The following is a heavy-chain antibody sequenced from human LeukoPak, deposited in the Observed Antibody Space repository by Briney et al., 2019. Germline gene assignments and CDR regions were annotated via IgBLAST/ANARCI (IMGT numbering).Heavy chain of an antibody. CDR1: GLTFSLAW. Sequence: GGSLRLSCTASGLTFSLAWMSWIRQAPGKGLEWVGRINNEGTADYAAPLKDRFTIFRDHSKDMVYLQMNSLTTEDTAIYYCAHISNIPDRFASWGQGTLVAISS. CDR3: AHISNIPDRFAS. CDR2: INNEGTA. V-gene: IGHV3-15*01. J-gene: IGHJ4*02. D-gene: IGHD2-21*01.